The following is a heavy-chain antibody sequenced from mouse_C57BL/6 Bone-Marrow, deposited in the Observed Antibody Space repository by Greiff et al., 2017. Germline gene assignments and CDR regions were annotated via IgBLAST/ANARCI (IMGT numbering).Heavy chain of an antibody. CDR1: GYTFTSYG. J-gene: IGHJ3*01. D-gene: IGHD1-1*01. Sequence: EVQLQESGAELVRPGSSVKMSCKTSGYTFTSYGIHWVKQRPGQGLEWIGYIDIGNGYTEYNEKFKGKATLTSDTSSSTAYMQLSSLTSEDSAIYFCARDYYGSSYGWFAYWGQGTLVTVSA. CDR2: IDIGNGYT. CDR3: ARDYYGSSYGWFAY. V-gene: IGHV1-58*01.